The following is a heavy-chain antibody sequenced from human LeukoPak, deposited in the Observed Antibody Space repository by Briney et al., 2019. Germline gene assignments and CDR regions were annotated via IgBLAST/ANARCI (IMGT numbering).Heavy chain of an antibody. CDR2: MNNGPGAT. D-gene: IGHD5-12*01. Sequence: GGSLRLSCAASGFSFSTSPMSWVRQPPGKGLEWVSAMNNGPGATFYKDSVRGRFTISRDDSKSTLYLQMNSLRAEDTGTYYCAKTHYDLLDVWGQGTTVTVSS. J-gene: IGHJ6*02. CDR3: AKTHYDLLDV. V-gene: IGHV3-23*01. CDR1: GFSFSTSP.